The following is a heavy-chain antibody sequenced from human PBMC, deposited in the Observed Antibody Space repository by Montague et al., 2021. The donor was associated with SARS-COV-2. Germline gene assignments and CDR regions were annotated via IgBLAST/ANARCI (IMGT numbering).Heavy chain of an antibody. D-gene: IGHD2-2*01. CDR1: VDSVSSKSAA. J-gene: IGHJ6*02. CDR2: TYYRSQWYE. Sequence: CAISVDSVSSKSAAWNWIRQSPSRGLEWLGRTYYRSQWYEDYAVSVKGRITIKPDTSKNQFSLHLESVSPDDTALYYCARGAYHDLYYYYHGMDVWGRGTTVSVSS. V-gene: IGHV6-1*01. CDR3: ARGAYHDLYYYYHGMDV.